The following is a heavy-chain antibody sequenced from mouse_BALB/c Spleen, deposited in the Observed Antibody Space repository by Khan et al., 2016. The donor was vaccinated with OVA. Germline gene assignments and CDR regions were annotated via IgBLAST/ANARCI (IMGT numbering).Heavy chain of an antibody. CDR1: GYTFTNYG. J-gene: IGHJ4*01. V-gene: IGHV9-3-1*01. Sequence: QIQLVQSGPELKKPGETVKISCKASGYTFTNYGMNWVKQGPRKGLKWMGWINTQTGEPTYNDDFKGRFAFSLETSSSTASLQINNLKNEDTAIYVCTRVEYSGTMDYWGQGTSVTVSA. CDR2: INTQTGEP. CDR3: TRVEYSGTMDY.